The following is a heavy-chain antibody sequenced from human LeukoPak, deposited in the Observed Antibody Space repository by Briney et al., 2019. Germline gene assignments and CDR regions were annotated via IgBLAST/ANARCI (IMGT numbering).Heavy chain of an antibody. V-gene: IGHV1-24*01. CDR3: ATQTLHTAMAFDY. J-gene: IGHJ4*02. CDR1: GYTLTELS. Sequence: ASVKASCKVSGYTLTELSMHWVRQAPGEGLEGMGGFDHEDGDTIYAQKFQGRVTMTEDTSTNTAYMALSSLRSEDTAVYYCATQTLHTAMAFDYWGQGTLVTVSS. CDR2: FDHEDGDT. D-gene: IGHD5-18*01.